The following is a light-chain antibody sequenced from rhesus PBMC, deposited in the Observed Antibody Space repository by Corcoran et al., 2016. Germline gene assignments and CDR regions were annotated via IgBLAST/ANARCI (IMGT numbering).Light chain of an antibody. CDR1: QSVSSY. CDR2: GAS. V-gene: IGKV3-10*01. J-gene: IGKJ1*01. CDR3: CQHSSGWT. Sequence: QVILTQSPATLSLSPGERATLSCRASQSVSSYLAWYQQKPGQAPRLLIYGASSRAPGIPDRFRGSGAVTDFTLSLSSLGTEDVGVYHCCQHSSGWTFGQGTKVEIK.